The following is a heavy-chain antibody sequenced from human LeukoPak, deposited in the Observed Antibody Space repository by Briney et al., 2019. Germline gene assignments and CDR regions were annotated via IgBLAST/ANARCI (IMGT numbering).Heavy chain of an antibody. D-gene: IGHD1-26*01. CDR2: ISYDGSNK. V-gene: IGHV3-30*03. J-gene: IGHJ4*02. CDR1: GFTFSNYG. CDR3: ARAKTWELRYFDY. Sequence: GRSLRLSCAASGFTFSNYGMHWVRQAPGKGLEWVAVISYDGSNKYYADSVKGRFTISRDNSKNTLYLQMNSLRAEDTAVYYCARAKTWELRYFDYWGQGTLVTVSS.